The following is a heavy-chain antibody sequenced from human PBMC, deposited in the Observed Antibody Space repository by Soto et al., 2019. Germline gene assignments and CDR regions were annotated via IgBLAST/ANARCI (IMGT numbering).Heavy chain of an antibody. J-gene: IGHJ4*02. CDR1: GYTFTGYY. CDR3: VRDGGMATVPTLDFVY. D-gene: IGHD4-4*01. V-gene: IGHV1-2*04. Sequence: QVQLVQSGAEVKKPGASVKVSCKASGYTFTGYYIHWVRQAPGQGLEWMGWINPNSGGTNYAQKFQGWVTMTRDTSISTAYMELSRLRSDDTAVYYCVRDGGMATVPTLDFVYWGQGTLVTVSS. CDR2: INPNSGGT.